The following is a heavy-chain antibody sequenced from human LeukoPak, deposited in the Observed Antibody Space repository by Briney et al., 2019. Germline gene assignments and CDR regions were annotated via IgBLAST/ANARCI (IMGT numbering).Heavy chain of an antibody. CDR1: GFTFSSYS. Sequence: GGSLRLSCAASGFTFSSYSMNWVRQAPGKGLEWVSCISSSSSYIYYADPVKGRFTISRDNAKNSLYLKMNSPRAEDTAVYYCAREHYYDSSGYYYDAFDIWGQGTMVTVSS. CDR3: AREHYYDSSGYYYDAFDI. J-gene: IGHJ3*02. D-gene: IGHD3-22*01. CDR2: ISSSSSYI. V-gene: IGHV3-21*01.